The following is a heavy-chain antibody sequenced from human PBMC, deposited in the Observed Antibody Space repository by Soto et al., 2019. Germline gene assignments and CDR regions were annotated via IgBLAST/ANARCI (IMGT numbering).Heavy chain of an antibody. J-gene: IGHJ4*02. V-gene: IGHV3-21*02. CDR1: GFIFTSYT. CDR3: ARGPLYYFDY. Sequence: EVQLVESGGGLVKPGGSLRLSWAASGFIFTSYTMNWVRRAPGKGLEWVSSISSSSTNIHYADSVKGRFTISRDNAKKSLYLQMNSLRAEDTAVYYCARGPLYYFDYCGQGTLVTVSS. CDR2: ISSSSTNI.